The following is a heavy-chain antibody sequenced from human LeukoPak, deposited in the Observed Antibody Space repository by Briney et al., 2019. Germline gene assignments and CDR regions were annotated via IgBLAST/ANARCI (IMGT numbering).Heavy chain of an antibody. J-gene: IGHJ3*02. V-gene: IGHV4-4*07. CDR2: IYTSGST. CDR1: GGSISSYY. CDR3: ARRPPGNAFDI. Sequence: SETLSLTCTVSGGSISSYYWSWIRQPAGKGLEWIGRIYTSGSTNYNPSLKSRLTMSVDTSKNQFSLKLTSVTAADTALYYCARRPPGNAFDIWGQGTMITVSS.